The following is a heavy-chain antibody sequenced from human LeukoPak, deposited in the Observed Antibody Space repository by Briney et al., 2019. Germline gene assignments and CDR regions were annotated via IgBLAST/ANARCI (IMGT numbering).Heavy chain of an antibody. CDR2: VDPESGAA. V-gene: IGHV1-24*01. J-gene: IGHJ4*02. CDR1: GYSLTELS. Sequence: ASVKVSCKVSGYSLTELSTHWVRQAPGKGLEWMGGVDPESGAAMYAQNLQGRVTMTEDTSTDTAYMELNSLTSDDTAVYYCATGPTMPEPDTSPGLLDFWGQGTLVTVSS. D-gene: IGHD2-2*01. CDR3: ATGPTMPEPDTSPGLLDF.